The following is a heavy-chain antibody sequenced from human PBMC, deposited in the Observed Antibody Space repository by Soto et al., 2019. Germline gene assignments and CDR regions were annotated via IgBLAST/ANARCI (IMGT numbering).Heavy chain of an antibody. V-gene: IGHV1-69*01. CDR3: ARGGTSGWLKGAYDV. CDR2: IIPMFGIP. J-gene: IGHJ3*01. CDR1: GGTLNKHA. Sequence: QVQLVQSGAEVKKPGSSVKVSCRASGGTLNKHAITWVRRAPGLGLECLGGIIPMFGIPNYPQKFQGRATITADDSTNTSHMELNSLTSDDTAVYYCARGGTSGWLKGAYDVWGQGTMVTVSS. D-gene: IGHD6-19*01.